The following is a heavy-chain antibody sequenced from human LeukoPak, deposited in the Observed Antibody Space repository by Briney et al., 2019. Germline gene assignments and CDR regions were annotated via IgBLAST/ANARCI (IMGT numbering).Heavy chain of an antibody. V-gene: IGHV1-46*01. J-gene: IGHJ6*03. CDR3: ARDLVNYYDSSGSGYYMDV. D-gene: IGHD3-22*01. CDR2: INPSGGST. Sequence: ASVKVSCKASGYTFTCYYMHWVRQAPGQGLEWMGIINPSGGSTSYAQKFQGRVTMTRDMSTSTVYMELSSLRPEDTAVYYCARDLVNYYDSSGSGYYMDVWGKGTTVTVSS. CDR1: GYTFTCYY.